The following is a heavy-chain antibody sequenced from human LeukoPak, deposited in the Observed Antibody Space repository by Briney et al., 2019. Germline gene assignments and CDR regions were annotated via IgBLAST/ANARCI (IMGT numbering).Heavy chain of an antibody. Sequence: PGGPLRLSCAASGFTFSSYWMSWVRQAPGKGLEWVANIKQDGSEKYYVDSVKGRFTISRDNAKNSLYLQMNRLRAEDTAVYYCARGSAAGISYYYYYYYMDVWGKGTTVTVSS. J-gene: IGHJ6*03. V-gene: IGHV3-7*01. CDR1: GFTFSSYW. D-gene: IGHD6-13*01. CDR2: IKQDGSEK. CDR3: ARGSAAGISYYYYYYYMDV.